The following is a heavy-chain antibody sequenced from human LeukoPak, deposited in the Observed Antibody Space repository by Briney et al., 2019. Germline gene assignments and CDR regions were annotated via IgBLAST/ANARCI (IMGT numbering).Heavy chain of an antibody. D-gene: IGHD3-22*01. Sequence: PGGSLRLSCAASGFTFSSYAMHWVRQAPGKGLEWVAVISYDGSNKYYADSVKGRFTISRDNSKNTLYLQMNSLRAGDTAVYYCAKGAYYDSSGPSNWGQGTLVTVSS. CDR1: GFTFSSYA. J-gene: IGHJ4*02. CDR2: ISYDGSNK. CDR3: AKGAYYDSSGPSN. V-gene: IGHV3-30-3*01.